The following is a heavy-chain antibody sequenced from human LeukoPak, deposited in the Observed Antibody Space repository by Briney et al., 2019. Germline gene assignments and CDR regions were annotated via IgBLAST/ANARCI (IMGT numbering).Heavy chain of an antibody. CDR1: GFTVSSDY. Sequence: PGGSLRLSCAASGFTVSSDYMSWVRQAPGKGLEWVSVIYSSGTTYYTDSVKGRFTISRQNFKNTLYLQMNSLRPDDTAVYYCARGPLHEYGVNWGHGTLVTVSS. CDR3: ARGPLHEYGVN. V-gene: IGHV3-53*04. CDR2: IYSSGTT. D-gene: IGHD4-17*01. J-gene: IGHJ4*01.